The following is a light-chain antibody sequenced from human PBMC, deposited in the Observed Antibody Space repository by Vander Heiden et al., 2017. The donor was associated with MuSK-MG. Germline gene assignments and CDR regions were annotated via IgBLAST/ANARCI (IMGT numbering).Light chain of an antibody. CDR1: QNISTS. CDR3: QQRGDGDPLT. J-gene: IGKJ4*01. V-gene: IGKV3-11*01. CDR2: DAS. Sequence: SVLTQSPATLSLSPGTRATLSRMSRQNISTSLAWYQQTPGQAPRLLIYDASNRAPGMPARFSGSRSGTDFNRTISNLEPEDFAMYFCQQRGDGDPLTLGGGTRLEIK.